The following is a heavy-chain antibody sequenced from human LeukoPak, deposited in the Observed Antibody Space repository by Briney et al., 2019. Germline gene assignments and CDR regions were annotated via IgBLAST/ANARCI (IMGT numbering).Heavy chain of an antibody. CDR2: ISSSGSTI. Sequence: GSLRLSCAASGFTFSSYAMSWVRQAPGKGLEWVSYISSSGSTIYYADSVKGRFTISRDNAKNSLYLQMNSLRAEDTAVYYCARDDHYYDSSGYYGVADYWGQGTLVTVSS. J-gene: IGHJ4*02. CDR3: ARDDHYYDSSGYYGVADY. CDR1: GFTFSSYA. D-gene: IGHD3-22*01. V-gene: IGHV3-48*04.